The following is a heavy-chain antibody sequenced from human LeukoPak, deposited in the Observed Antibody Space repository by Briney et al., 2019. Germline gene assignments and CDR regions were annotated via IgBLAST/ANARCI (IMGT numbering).Heavy chain of an antibody. CDR2: FKRETDGGTA. J-gene: IGHJ4*02. V-gene: IGHV3-15*01. CDR1: GFTFSNVW. D-gene: IGHD6-19*01. Sequence: PGGSLRLSCATSGFTFSNVWMTWVRQAPGRGLEWVGRFKRETDGGTADYAAPVKGRFTISRDDSKNTLFLQMNSLKTEDTAVYYCATVHASGCPGNYWGRGTLVTVSS. CDR3: ATVHASGCPGNY.